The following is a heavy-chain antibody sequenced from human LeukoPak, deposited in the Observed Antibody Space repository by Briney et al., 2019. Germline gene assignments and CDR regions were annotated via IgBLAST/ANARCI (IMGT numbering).Heavy chain of an antibody. D-gene: IGHD6-19*01. CDR3: ARQAYSSGWYTAAY. V-gene: IGHV4-59*08. J-gene: IGHJ4*02. Sequence: PSETLSLTCTVSGGSISSSYWSWIRQPPGKGLEWIASIYDSETTKYNPSLRSRATISSDTSKNQLSLKLSSVTAADTAVYYCARQAYSSGWYTAAYWGQGTLVTVSS. CDR2: IYDSETT. CDR1: GGSISSSY.